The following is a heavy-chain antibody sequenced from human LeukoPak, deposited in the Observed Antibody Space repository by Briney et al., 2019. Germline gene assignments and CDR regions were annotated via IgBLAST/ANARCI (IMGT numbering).Heavy chain of an antibody. V-gene: IGHV3-11*01. CDR3: ARESPGIAAAGLGF. D-gene: IGHD6-13*01. Sequence: PGGSLRLSCAASGFTFSDYYMSWIRQAPGKGLEWISYISSSGSTRYYADSVEGRFTISRDNAKNLLYLEMNSLRAEDTAVYYCARESPGIAAAGLGFWGQGTLVTVSS. CDR2: ISSSGSTR. CDR1: GFTFSDYY. J-gene: IGHJ4*02.